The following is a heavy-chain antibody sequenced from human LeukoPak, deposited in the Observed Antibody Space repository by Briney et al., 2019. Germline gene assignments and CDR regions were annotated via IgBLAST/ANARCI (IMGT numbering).Heavy chain of an antibody. D-gene: IGHD3-3*01. V-gene: IGHV4-59*08. CDR3: ASLRFLHSFDY. Sequence: SETLSLTCAVYGGSFSGYYWSWIRQPPGKGLEWIGYIYYSGSTNYNPCLKSRVTISVDTSKNQFSLKLSSVTAADTAVYYCASLRFLHSFDYWGQGTLVTVSS. J-gene: IGHJ4*02. CDR2: IYYSGST. CDR1: GGSFSGYY.